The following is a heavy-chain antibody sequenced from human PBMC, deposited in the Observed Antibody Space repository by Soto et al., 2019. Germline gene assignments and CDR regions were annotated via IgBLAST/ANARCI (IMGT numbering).Heavy chain of an antibody. D-gene: IGHD3-10*01. J-gene: IGHJ4*02. Sequence: QVQLQESGPGLVKPSQTLSLTCTVSGGSISSGGYYWSWIRQHPGKGLEWIGYIYYSGSTYYNPSLKSRVTISVDTSKNQFPLKLSSVTAADTAVYYCARVHGVTMVRGVIDYWGQGTLVTVSS. CDR3: ARVHGVTMVRGVIDY. V-gene: IGHV4-31*03. CDR1: GGSISSGGYY. CDR2: IYYSGST.